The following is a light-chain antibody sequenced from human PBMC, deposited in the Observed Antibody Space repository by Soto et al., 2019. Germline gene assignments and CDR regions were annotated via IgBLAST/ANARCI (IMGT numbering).Light chain of an antibody. J-gene: IGKJ1*01. V-gene: IGKV3-20*01. CDR3: QYYGSSPWT. CDR1: QSVSSNY. CDR2: SAF. Sequence: EIVLTQSPGTLSLSPGERGTLSCSASQSVSSNYLAWYQQKPGQAPRLLIYSAFSRATGIPDRFTGSGYGTDFTLTISRLEPEDFAVYYCQYYGSSPWTFGQGTKVEIK.